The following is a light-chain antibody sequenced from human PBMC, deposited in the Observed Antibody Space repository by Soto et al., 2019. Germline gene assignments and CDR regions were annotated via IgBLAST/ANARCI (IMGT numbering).Light chain of an antibody. CDR2: DVS. V-gene: IGLV2-14*01. CDR3: SSYTISSIS. J-gene: IGLJ1*01. Sequence: QSALTQPASVSGSPGQSITISCTGTSSDVGGYNYVSWYQQHPGKAPKLMIYDVSNRPSGLSNRFSGSKSGNTSSLTISGLQAEDEADYYCSSYTISSISFGTGTKVTVL. CDR1: SSDVGGYNY.